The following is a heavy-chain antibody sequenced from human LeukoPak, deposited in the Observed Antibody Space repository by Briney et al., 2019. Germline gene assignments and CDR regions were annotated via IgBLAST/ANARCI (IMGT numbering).Heavy chain of an antibody. CDR1: GYTFTDYY. D-gene: IGHD4-17*01. Sequence: ASVKVSCKAAGYTFTDYYMHRVRQAPGQGLEWMGWINPNSGGTNYAQKFQGRVTMTRDTSISTAYMELSRLRSDDSAVYYCARDWGYGDDYWGQGTLVTVSS. J-gene: IGHJ4*02. V-gene: IGHV1-2*02. CDR3: ARDWGYGDDY. CDR2: INPNSGGT.